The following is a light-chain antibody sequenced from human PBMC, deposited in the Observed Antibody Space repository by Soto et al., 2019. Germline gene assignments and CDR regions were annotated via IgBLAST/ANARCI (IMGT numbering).Light chain of an antibody. CDR2: DVS. CDR1: SNDVCGYNY. CDR3: SSYTTSNTRQIV. J-gene: IGLJ1*01. Sequence: QSVLTPPASVSGSPGQSITIPCTGNSNDVCGYNYVSWYQHHPGKAPKLMIFDVSNRPSGVSNRFSGSKSGNTASLTISGLQPEDEADYYCSSYTTSNTRQIVFGTGTKVTVL. V-gene: IGLV2-14*03.